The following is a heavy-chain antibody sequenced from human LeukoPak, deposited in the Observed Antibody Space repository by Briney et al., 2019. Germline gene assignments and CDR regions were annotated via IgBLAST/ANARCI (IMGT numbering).Heavy chain of an antibody. CDR2: ISSYNGNT. D-gene: IGHD2-21*02. CDR3: ATGRGDCGGDCR. J-gene: IGHJ4*02. Sequence: ASVKVSCKASGYTFTSYGISWVRQAPVQGLEWMGWISSYNGNTNYAQKIQGRVTLTTDTSTRTAYMELRSLRSDDTAVYYCATGRGDCGGDCRWGQGTLVTVSS. CDR1: GYTFTSYG. V-gene: IGHV1-18*01.